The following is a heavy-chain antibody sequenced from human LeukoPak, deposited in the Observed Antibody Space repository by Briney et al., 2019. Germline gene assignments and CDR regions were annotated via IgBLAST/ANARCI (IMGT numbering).Heavy chain of an antibody. V-gene: IGHV3-33*01. Sequence: GGSLRLSCAASGFTFSSYGVHCVRQAPGKGLEGVAVIWYDGSNKYYADSVKGRFTISRDNSKNTLYLQMNSLRAEDTAVYYCARDSVLASGMDVWGEGTTVTVSS. CDR2: IWYDGSNK. CDR3: ARDSVLASGMDV. D-gene: IGHD2-8*02. J-gene: IGHJ6*01. CDR1: GFTFSSYG.